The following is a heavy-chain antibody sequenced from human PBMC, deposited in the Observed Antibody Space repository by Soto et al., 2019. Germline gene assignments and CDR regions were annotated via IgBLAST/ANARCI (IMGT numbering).Heavy chain of an antibody. V-gene: IGHV4-39*01. CDR1: GGSISSSSYY. Sequence: SETLSLTCTVSGGSISSSSYYWGWIRQPPGKGLEWIGSIYYSGSTNYNPSLKSRVTISVDTSKNQFSLKLSSVTAADTAVYYCARHGGTGYDGWDYYYGMDVWGQGTTVTVSS. CDR3: ARHGGTGYDGWDYYYGMDV. CDR2: IYYSGST. D-gene: IGHD5-12*01. J-gene: IGHJ6*02.